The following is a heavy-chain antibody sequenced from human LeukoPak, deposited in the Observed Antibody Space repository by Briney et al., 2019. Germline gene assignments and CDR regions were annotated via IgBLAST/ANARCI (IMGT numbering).Heavy chain of an antibody. CDR1: GYTFTSHD. Sequence: ASVKVSCKASGYTFTSHDINWVGQATGQGLEWMGWMNPNSGNTGYAQKFQGRVTMTRNTSISTAYMELSSLRSEDTAVYYCARSRLGSVAGREADYWGQGTLVTVSS. J-gene: IGHJ4*02. D-gene: IGHD6-19*01. CDR3: ARSRLGSVAGREADY. V-gene: IGHV1-8*01. CDR2: MNPNSGNT.